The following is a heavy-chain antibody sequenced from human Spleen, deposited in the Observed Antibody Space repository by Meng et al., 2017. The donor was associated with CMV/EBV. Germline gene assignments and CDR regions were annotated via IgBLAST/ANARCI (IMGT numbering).Heavy chain of an antibody. CDR1: GGSISSYY. J-gene: IGHJ1*01. V-gene: IGHV4-59*01. CDR3: ASFEGGPNSSSLKYFQH. D-gene: IGHD6-6*01. CDR2: IYYSGST. Sequence: SETLSLTCTVSGGSISSYYWSWIRQPPGKGLEWIGYIYYSGSTNYNPSLKSRVTISVDTSKNQFSLKLSSVTAADTAVYYRASFEGGPNSSSLKYFQHWGQGTLVTVSS.